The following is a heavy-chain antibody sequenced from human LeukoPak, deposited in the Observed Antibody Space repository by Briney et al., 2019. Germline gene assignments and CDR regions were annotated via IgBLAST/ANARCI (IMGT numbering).Heavy chain of an antibody. CDR2: INPNSGGT. V-gene: IGHV1-2*02. CDR1: GYTFTGYY. Sequence: ASVKVSCKASGYTFTGYYMHWVRQAPGQGLEWMGWINPNSGGTNYAQKFQGRVTMTRDTSISTAYMELSRLRSDDTAVYYCARDIAGAGTPWNHYGMDVWGQGTTVTVSS. J-gene: IGHJ6*02. CDR3: ARDIAGAGTPWNHYGMDV. D-gene: IGHD6-13*01.